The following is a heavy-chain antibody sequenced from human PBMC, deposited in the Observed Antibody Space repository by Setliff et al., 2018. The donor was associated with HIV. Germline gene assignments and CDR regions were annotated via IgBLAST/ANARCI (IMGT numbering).Heavy chain of an antibody. J-gene: IGHJ4*02. CDR1: GGSINSYW. CDR2: ISSSGSP. CDR3: ATTTAPAGPFDY. Sequence: SETLSLTCTVSGGSINSYWWSWFRQPAGKGLEWIGRISSSGSPNYNPSLESRVTMSVDTSKNQFSLKLRSVTAADTAIYYCATTTAPAGPFDYWGLGTLVTVS. V-gene: IGHV4-4*07. D-gene: IGHD1-1*01.